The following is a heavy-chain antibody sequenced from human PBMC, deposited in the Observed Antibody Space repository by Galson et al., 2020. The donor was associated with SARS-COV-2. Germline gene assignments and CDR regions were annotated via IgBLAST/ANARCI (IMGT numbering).Heavy chain of an antibody. V-gene: IGHV3-30*01. J-gene: IGHJ4*02. CDR1: GFIFSSSS. Sequence: GESLKISCKTSGFIFSSSSMHWVRQAPGKGLEWVALISDDRTSSYYGDSVKGRFTISRDNSKDTLYLQMDSLRAEDTAVYYCARDPPGDGDYYFDYSGQGTLVTVSS. CDR3: ARDPPGDGDYYFDY. CDR2: ISDDRTSS. D-gene: IGHD4-17*01.